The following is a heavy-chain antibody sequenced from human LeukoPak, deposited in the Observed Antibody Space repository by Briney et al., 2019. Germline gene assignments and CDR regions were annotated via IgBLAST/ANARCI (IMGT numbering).Heavy chain of an antibody. Sequence: GGSLRLSCAASGFTFSSYWMHWVRQAPGKGLVWVSRINSDGRSTSYAGSVKGGFTISRDNAKNTLYLQMNSLRAEDTAVYYCAGANRDYGGNPAWVDYWGQGTLVTVSS. D-gene: IGHD4-23*01. CDR2: INSDGRST. J-gene: IGHJ4*02. CDR3: AGANRDYGGNPAWVDY. V-gene: IGHV3-74*01. CDR1: GFTFSSYW.